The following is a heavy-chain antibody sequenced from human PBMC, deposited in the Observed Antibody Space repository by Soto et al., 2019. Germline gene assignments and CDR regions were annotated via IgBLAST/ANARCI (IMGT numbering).Heavy chain of an antibody. CDR1: GFTFSGSA. V-gene: IGHV3-73*01. Sequence: GGSLRLCCAASGFTFSGSAMHWVRQASGKGLEWVGRIRSKANSYATAYAASVKGRFTISRDDSKNTAYLQMNSLKTEDTAVYYCTIVLMPGDRIAVDYWGQGTLVTVSS. CDR3: TIVLMPGDRIAVDY. D-gene: IGHD2-8*01. J-gene: IGHJ4*02. CDR2: IRSKANSYAT.